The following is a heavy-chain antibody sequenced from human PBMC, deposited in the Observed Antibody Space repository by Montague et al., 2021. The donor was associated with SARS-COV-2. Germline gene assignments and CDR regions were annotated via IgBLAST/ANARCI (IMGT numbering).Heavy chain of an antibody. CDR1: GGSISSSSYY. Sequence: SETLSLTCTVSGGSISSSSYYWVWIRQPPGKGLEWIGSIYYSGSTYYNPSLKIRVTISVDTSKNQFSLKLSSATAADTAVYDCPGHGLAGITIFGVVTPRGGFDIWGKGTMVTVSS. CDR3: PGHGLAGITIFGVVTPRGGFDI. CDR2: IYYSGST. J-gene: IGHJ3*02. V-gene: IGHV4-39*01. D-gene: IGHD3-3*01.